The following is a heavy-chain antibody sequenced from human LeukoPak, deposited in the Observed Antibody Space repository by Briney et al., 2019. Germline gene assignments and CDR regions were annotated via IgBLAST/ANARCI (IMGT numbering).Heavy chain of an antibody. CDR2: IYTSGST. CDR1: GGSISSYY. Sequence: SETLSLTCTVSGGSISSYYWSWIRPPAGKGLEWIGRIYTSGSTNYNPSLRSRVTVSPDTSKNQFSLRLTSVTAADTAVYYCARARNMAFDIWGRGTVVTVSS. CDR3: ARARNMAFDI. D-gene: IGHD4-11*01. J-gene: IGHJ3*02. V-gene: IGHV4-4*07.